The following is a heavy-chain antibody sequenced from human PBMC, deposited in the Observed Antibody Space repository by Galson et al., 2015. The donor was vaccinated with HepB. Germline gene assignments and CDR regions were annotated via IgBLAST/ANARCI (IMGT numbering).Heavy chain of an antibody. Sequence: SVKVSCKASGYIFTSYGISWVRQAPGQGLEWMGWISTYNGNTKYAQKFQGRVTMTTGTSTSTAYMELRSLRSDDTAVYYCARTQLPYHDAFDIWGQGTMVTVSS. CDR2: ISTYNGNT. CDR3: ARTQLPYHDAFDI. D-gene: IGHD2-2*01. CDR1: GYIFTSYG. V-gene: IGHV1-18*04. J-gene: IGHJ3*02.